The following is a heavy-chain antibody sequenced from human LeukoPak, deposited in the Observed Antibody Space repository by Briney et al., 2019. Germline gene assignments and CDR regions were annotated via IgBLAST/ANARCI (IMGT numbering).Heavy chain of an antibody. CDR1: GYTLTELS. CDR2: FDPEDGET. J-gene: IGHJ3*02. Sequence: GASVKVSCKVSGYTLTELSMHWGRQAPGKGLEGMGGFDPEDGETIYAQKFQGRVTMTEDTSTDTAYMELSSLRSEDTAVYYCATDLSGSYPGLAFDIWGQGTMVNVPS. D-gene: IGHD1-26*01. V-gene: IGHV1-24*01. CDR3: ATDLSGSYPGLAFDI.